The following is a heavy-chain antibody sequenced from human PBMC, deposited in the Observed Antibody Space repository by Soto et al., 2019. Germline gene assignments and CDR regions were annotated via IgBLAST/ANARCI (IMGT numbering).Heavy chain of an antibody. J-gene: IGHJ4*02. Sequence: QVQLVQSGAEVKKPGASVKVSCKASGYTFTNNGISWVRQAPGQGLEWRGWIGVDSGNTNYAQKFQGRVTMTTDTSTSTAYMELRSLRSGDTAVYYCARGSDFWSGLTTYFDYWGQGTLVTVSS. CDR1: GYTFTNNG. V-gene: IGHV1-18*01. CDR3: ARGSDFWSGLTTYFDY. CDR2: IGVDSGNT. D-gene: IGHD3-3*01.